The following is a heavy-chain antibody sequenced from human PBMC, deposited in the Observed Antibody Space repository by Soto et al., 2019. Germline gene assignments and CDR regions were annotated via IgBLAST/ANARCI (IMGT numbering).Heavy chain of an antibody. J-gene: IGHJ4*02. CDR2: INPNSGGT. V-gene: IGHV1-2*04. CDR3: ARGVLGYCSGGSCYEEYYFDY. CDR1: GYTFTGYY. Sequence: QVQLVQSGAEVKKPGASVKVSCKASGYTFTGYYMHWVRQAPGQGLEWMGWINPNSGGTNYAQKFLGWVTRARDTSISTAYMELSRLRSDDTAVYYCARGVLGYCSGGSCYEEYYFDYWGQGTLVTVSS. D-gene: IGHD2-15*01.